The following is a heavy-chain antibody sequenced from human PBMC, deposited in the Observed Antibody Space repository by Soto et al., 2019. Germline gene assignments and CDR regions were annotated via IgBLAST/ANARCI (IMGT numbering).Heavy chain of an antibody. J-gene: IGHJ4*02. D-gene: IGHD6-19*01. CDR2: INAGNGNT. Sequence: GASVKVSCKASGYTFTSYAMHWVRQAPGQRLEWMGWINAGNGNTKYSQKFQGRVTITRDNSKNTLYLQMDNLRAEDTALYYCAKDRGGSGWPEFDCWGQGTQVTVSS. CDR1: GYTFTSYA. V-gene: IGHV1-3*01. CDR3: AKDRGGSGWPEFDC.